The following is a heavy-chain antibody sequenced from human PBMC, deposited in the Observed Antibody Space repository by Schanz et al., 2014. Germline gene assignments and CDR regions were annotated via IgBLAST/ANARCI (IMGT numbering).Heavy chain of an antibody. CDR3: VGMGRNTSHYFDH. J-gene: IGHJ4*02. D-gene: IGHD1-1*01. Sequence: VQLLESGGTVVQPGGSLRLSCAASGFVFRTFAMYWVRQAPGKGLEWVSAITGSGSKTYYADSVKGRFTIARDKSKNTLFLQMDSLRVEDTAVYYCVGMGRNTSHYFDHWGQGTLVTVSS. V-gene: IGHV3-23*01. CDR2: ITGSGSKT. CDR1: GFVFRTFA.